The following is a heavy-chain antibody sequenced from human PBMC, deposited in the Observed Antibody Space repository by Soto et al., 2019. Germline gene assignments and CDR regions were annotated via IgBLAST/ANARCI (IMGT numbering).Heavy chain of an antibody. CDR2: IWYDGSNK. J-gene: IGHJ6*03. D-gene: IGHD2-8*01. V-gene: IGHV3-33*01. CDR3: ARDRLTPEDYYYMDV. CDR1: GFTFSSYG. Sequence: GSLRLSCAASGFTFSSYGMHWVRQAPGKGLEWVAVIWYDGSNKYYADSVKGRFTISRDNSKNTLYLQMNSLRAEDTAVYYCARDRLTPEDYYYMDVWGKGTTVTVSS.